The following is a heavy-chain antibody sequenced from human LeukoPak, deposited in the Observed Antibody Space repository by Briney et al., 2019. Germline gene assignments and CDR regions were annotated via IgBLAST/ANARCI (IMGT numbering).Heavy chain of an antibody. CDR1: GFTFSSYA. V-gene: IGHV3-23*01. CDR2: ISGSGGST. D-gene: IGHD6-19*01. CDR3: AKSSSQQWLAGYYFDY. J-gene: IGHJ4*02. Sequence: GASLRLSCAASGFTFSSYAMSWVRQAPGKGLEWVSAISGSGGSTYYADSVKGRFTISRDNSKNTLYLQMNSLRAEDTAVYYCAKSSSQQWLAGYYFDYWGQGTLVTVSS.